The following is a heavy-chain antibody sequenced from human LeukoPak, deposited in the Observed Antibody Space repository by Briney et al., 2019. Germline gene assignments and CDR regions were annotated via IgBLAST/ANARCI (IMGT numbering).Heavy chain of an antibody. V-gene: IGHV3-15*01. J-gene: IGHJ4*02. CDR1: GFTFSNAR. CDR3: TTEGGNWNDPFDY. D-gene: IGHD1-20*01. Sequence: PGGSLRLSCAASGFTFSNARMSWVRQAPGKGLEWVGRIKSKTVGGTTDYAAPVKGRFTISRDDSKNTLYLQMNSLKTEDTAVYYCTTEGGNWNDPFDYWGQGTLVTVSS. CDR2: IKSKTVGGTT.